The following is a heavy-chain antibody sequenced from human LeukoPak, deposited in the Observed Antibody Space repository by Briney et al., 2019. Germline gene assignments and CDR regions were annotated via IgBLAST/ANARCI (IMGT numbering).Heavy chain of an antibody. CDR2: IYPGDSDT. Sequence: GEPLKISCKGSGYSFTTYWIGWVRQMPGKGLEWMGIIYPGDSDTRYSPSFQGQVTISVDKSISTAYLQWSSLKASDTAMYYCARLPFASSTPFDYWGQGTLVTVSS. D-gene: IGHD3-10*01. J-gene: IGHJ4*02. V-gene: IGHV5-51*01. CDR1: GYSFTTYW. CDR3: ARLPFASSTPFDY.